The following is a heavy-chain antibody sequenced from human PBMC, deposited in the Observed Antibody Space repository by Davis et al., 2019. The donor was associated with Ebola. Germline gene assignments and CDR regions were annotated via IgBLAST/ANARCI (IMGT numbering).Heavy chain of an antibody. CDR2: IIPIFGTA. J-gene: IGHJ3*02. D-gene: IGHD1-26*01. CDR3: ARVWAWELPGADAFDI. V-gene: IGHV1-69*13. Sequence: SVKVSCKASGYTFTGYYMHWVRQAPGQGLEWMGGIIPIFGTANYAQKFQGRVTITADESTSTAYMELSSLRSEDTAVYYCARVWAWELPGADAFDIWGQGTMVTVSS. CDR1: GYTFTGYY.